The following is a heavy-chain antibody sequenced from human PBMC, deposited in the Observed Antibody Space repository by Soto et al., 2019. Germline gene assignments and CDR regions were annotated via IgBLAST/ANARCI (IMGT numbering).Heavy chain of an antibody. J-gene: IGHJ4*02. D-gene: IGHD3-22*01. CDR2: INPNSGDT. CDR1: GYTFTGYY. V-gene: IGHV1-2*04. Sequence: QVQLVQSGAEVKKPGASVKVSCKASGYTFTGYYMHWVRQAPGQGLEWMGWINPNSGDTNYAQKFQGWVTMTRDTSISTAYMELSRLRSDDTAVYYCARGSPDYYDSSGYYPGDYWGQGTLVTVSS. CDR3: ARGSPDYYDSSGYYPGDY.